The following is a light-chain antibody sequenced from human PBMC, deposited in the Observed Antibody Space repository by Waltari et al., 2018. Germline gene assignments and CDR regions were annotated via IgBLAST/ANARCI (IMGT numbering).Light chain of an antibody. V-gene: IGKV3-20*01. Sequence: EIVLTQSPGTLSLSPGESATLSCRASQRVGSNYFAWYQQRPGQAPRPLSYGAAIRATGIPDRFSGSGSGTDLTLSISRLEPEDFAVYYCQHYVRTWAFGQGTKVEIK. CDR1: QRVGSNY. J-gene: IGKJ1*01. CDR2: GAA. CDR3: QHYVRTWA.